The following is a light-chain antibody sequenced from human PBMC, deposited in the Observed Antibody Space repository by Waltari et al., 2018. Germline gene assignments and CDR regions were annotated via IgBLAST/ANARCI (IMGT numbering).Light chain of an antibody. CDR3: CSYAPGDRGV. Sequence: QSALTQPASVSGSPGRSITISCTGTDADIGSYNFVSWYQQRPGKVPRLMIYDVTKRPSGVSSRFSGSKSGNTATLTISGLQAEDEADYYCCSYAPGDRGVFGGGTKLTVL. V-gene: IGLV2-23*02. CDR1: DADIGSYNF. CDR2: DVT. J-gene: IGLJ2*01.